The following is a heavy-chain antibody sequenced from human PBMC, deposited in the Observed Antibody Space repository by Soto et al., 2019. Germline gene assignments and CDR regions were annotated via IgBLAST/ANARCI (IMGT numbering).Heavy chain of an antibody. V-gene: IGHV3-23*01. CDR2: ISGSGGST. CDR1: GFIFSSYA. D-gene: IGHD6-19*01. J-gene: IGHJ4*02. CDR3: SRRASGWYFDY. Sequence: EVQLLESGGGLVQPGGSLRLSCAASGFIFSSYAMSWVRQAPGKGLEWVSVISGSGGSTYYADSVKGRFTISRDNCTNTLYLQMSSLRAEDTAVYYCSRRASGWYFDYWGQGTLVTVSS.